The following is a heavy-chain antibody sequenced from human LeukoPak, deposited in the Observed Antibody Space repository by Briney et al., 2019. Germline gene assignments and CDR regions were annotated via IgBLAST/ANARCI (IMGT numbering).Heavy chain of an antibody. J-gene: IGHJ5*02. CDR2: ISSSSSYI. V-gene: IGHV3-21*01. CDR1: GFTFSSYS. D-gene: IGHD5-18*01. Sequence: PGGSLRLSCAASGFTFSSYSMNWVRQAPGKGLEWVSSISSSSSYIYYADSVKGRFTISRDNAKNSLYLQMNSLRAEDTAVYYCARDAHHGRSAYSYGPWGQGTLVTVSS. CDR3: ARDAHHGRSAYSYGP.